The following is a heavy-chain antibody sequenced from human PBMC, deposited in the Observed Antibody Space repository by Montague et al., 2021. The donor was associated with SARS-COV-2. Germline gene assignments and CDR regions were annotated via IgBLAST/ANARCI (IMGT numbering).Heavy chain of an antibody. J-gene: IGHJ1*01. V-gene: IGHV4-39*01. CDR3: ARHPTTVTTFH. Sequence: SETLSLTCTVSGDSITSIIHYWCWIRQPPGKGLEWIASIFYTGTIYYNPSLKSRVTMSLDTSKSQFSLNLTSVTAADTAVYFCARHPTTVTTFHWGQGSLVTVSS. D-gene: IGHD4-17*01. CDR2: IFYTGTI. CDR1: GDSITSIIHY.